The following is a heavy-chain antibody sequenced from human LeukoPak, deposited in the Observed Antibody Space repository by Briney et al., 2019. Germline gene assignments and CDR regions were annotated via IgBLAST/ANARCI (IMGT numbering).Heavy chain of an antibody. CDR3: AKDRTVRGVIPNWFDP. V-gene: IGHV3-23*01. Sequence: GGSLRLSCAASGFTFSSYAMSWVRQATGKGLEWVSAISGSGGSTYYADSVTGRFTISKDNSKNTLYLQMNSLRAEDTAVYYCAKDRTVRGVIPNWFDPWGQGTLVTVSS. J-gene: IGHJ5*02. CDR1: GFTFSSYA. D-gene: IGHD3-10*01. CDR2: ISGSGGST.